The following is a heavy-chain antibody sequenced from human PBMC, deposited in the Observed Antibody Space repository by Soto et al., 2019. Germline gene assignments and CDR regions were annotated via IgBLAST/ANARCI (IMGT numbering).Heavy chain of an antibody. CDR3: VSQRNSVLTQAHFDY. Sequence: PSETLSLTCTVSGGSVSNSNYYWGWIRQSPGKGLEWIGSVYCRGRSYSKSSVKSRVTISVDTSKNQFSLNLNPVTASDTAVYYCVSQRNSVLTQAHFDYWCPAALVTVSS. V-gene: IGHV4-39*01. J-gene: IGHJ4*02. D-gene: IGHD2-8*01. CDR1: GGSVSNSNYY. CDR2: VYCRGRS.